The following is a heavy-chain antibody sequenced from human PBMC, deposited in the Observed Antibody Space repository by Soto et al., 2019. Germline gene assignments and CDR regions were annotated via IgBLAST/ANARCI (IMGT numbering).Heavy chain of an antibody. CDR3: ARTGRGYSYGSLKPFDY. D-gene: IGHD5-18*01. J-gene: IGHJ4*02. CDR1: GGSISSSSYY. Sequence: QLQLQESGPGLVKPSETLSLTCTVSGGSISSSSYYWGWIRQPPGKGLEWIGSIYYSGSTYYNPSLKSRVTISVDTSKNQFSLKLSSVTAADTAVYYCARTGRGYSYGSLKPFDYWGQGTLVTVSS. V-gene: IGHV4-39*01. CDR2: IYYSGST.